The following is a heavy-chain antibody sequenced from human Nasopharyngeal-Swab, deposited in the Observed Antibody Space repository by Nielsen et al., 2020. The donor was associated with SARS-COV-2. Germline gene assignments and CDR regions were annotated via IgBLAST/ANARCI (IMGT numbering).Heavy chain of an antibody. J-gene: IGHJ4*02. D-gene: IGHD6-13*01. CDR2: FDPEDGET. Sequence: ASVKVSCKVSGYTLTELSMHWVRQAPGKGLEWMGGFDPEDGETIYAQKFQGRVTMTEDTSTDTAYMELSSLRSDDTAVYYCARAVFLTRKVAAAGTLGDYWGQGTLVTVSS. CDR1: GYTLTELS. V-gene: IGHV1-24*01. CDR3: ARAVFLTRKVAAAGTLGDY.